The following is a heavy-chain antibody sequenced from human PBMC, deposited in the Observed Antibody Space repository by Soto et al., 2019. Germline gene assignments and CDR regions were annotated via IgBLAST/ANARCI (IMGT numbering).Heavy chain of an antibody. CDR3: TTGIYYDILTGYHNDAY. D-gene: IGHD3-9*01. CDR2: IKSKTDGGTA. Sequence: PAGSLRLSCVASGFNLSHPWMTWVRQAAGKGLEWVGRIKSKTDGGTADYAAPVKGRATISRDDSKNTVYLQMNSLKTEDTAVYYCTTGIYYDILTGYHNDAYWGQGALVTVSS. J-gene: IGHJ4*02. V-gene: IGHV3-15*01. CDR1: GFNLSHPW.